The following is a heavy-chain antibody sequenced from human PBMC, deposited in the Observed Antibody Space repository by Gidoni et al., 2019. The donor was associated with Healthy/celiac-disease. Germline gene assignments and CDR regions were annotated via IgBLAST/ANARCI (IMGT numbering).Heavy chain of an antibody. J-gene: IGHJ4*02. CDR1: GFTFGAYA. D-gene: IGHD3-10*01. Sequence: EVQLVESGGGLVQPGRSLRLSCTASGFTFGAYALSWFRQAPGKGLGWVGFIRSKAYGGTTEYAASVKGRFTISRDDSKSIAYLQMNSLKTEDTAVYYCTRRALLRGVIPRVPYFDYWGQGTLVTVSS. V-gene: IGHV3-49*03. CDR3: TRRALLRGVIPRVPYFDY. CDR2: IRSKAYGGTT.